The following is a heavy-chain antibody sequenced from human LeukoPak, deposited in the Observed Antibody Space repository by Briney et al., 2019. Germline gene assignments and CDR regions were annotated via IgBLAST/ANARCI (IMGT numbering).Heavy chain of an antibody. J-gene: IGHJ4*02. Sequence: EASVKVSCKASGYTFTIYYMHWVRQAPGQGLEWMGIINPSGGSTSYAQKFQGRVTMTRDTSTSTVYMELSSLRSEDTAVYYCVSAYYDSSGYHYWGQGTLVTVSS. CDR2: INPSGGST. D-gene: IGHD3-22*01. CDR1: GYTFTIYY. V-gene: IGHV1-46*01. CDR3: VSAYYDSSGYHY.